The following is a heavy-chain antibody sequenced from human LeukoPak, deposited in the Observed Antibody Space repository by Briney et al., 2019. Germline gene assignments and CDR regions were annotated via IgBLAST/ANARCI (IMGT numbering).Heavy chain of an antibody. D-gene: IGHD5-24*01. CDR1: GYTFTGYY. J-gene: IGHJ4*02. CDR3: APSGRDGYNPEYCFDY. V-gene: IGHV1-2*02. CDR2: INPKSGGT. Sequence: GASVKVSCKASGYTFTGYYMHWVRQAPGQGLEWMGWINPKSGGTNYAQKFQGRVTMTRDTSISTAYMEVNRLSSDDTAVYYCAPSGRDGYNPEYCFDYWGQGTLVTVSS.